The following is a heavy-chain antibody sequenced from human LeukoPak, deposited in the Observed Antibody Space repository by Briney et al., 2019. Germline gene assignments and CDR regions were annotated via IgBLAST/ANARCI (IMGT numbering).Heavy chain of an antibody. CDR1: GGSINNYH. D-gene: IGHD6-19*01. V-gene: IGHV4-59*03. CDR3: ASTQQWLAFDY. J-gene: IGHJ4*02. CDR2: FYHSGST. Sequence: SETLSLTCAVSGGSINNYHWSWIRQPPGKGLEWIGCFYHSGSTTYNPSLKSRVTISVVASKSVFSLKLDSVTAADTAMYFCASTQQWLAFDYWGQGILVTVSS.